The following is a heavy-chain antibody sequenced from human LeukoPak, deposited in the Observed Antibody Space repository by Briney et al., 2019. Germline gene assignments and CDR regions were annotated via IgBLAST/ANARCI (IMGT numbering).Heavy chain of an antibody. CDR3: ARTTSGYYWTPFDY. CDR1: GFTFSSSE. D-gene: IGHD3-22*01. J-gene: IGHJ4*02. CDR2: IRSSGSTL. V-gene: IGHV3-48*03. Sequence: PGGSLPLSCAASGFTFSSSEMNWVRQAPGKGLEWISYIRSSGSTLHYTDSVKGRFTISRDNAKNSLYLQMNSLRAEDTAVYYCARTTSGYYWTPFDYWGGGTLVTPSS.